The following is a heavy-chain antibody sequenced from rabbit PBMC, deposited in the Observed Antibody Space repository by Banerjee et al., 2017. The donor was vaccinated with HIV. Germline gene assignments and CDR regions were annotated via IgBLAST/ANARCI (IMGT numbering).Heavy chain of an antibody. J-gene: IGHJ4*01. V-gene: IGHV1S45*01. Sequence: QEQLKETGGGLVQPGGSLTLSCKASGFDFSSYYMSWVRQAPGKGLEWIACIYAGSVGNTYYANWAKGRFTISKTSSTTVTLQLTSLTAADTATYFCATRDYSYGYVNLWGPGTLVTVS. D-gene: IGHD6-1*01. CDR3: ATRDYSYGYVNL. CDR2: IYAGSVGNT. CDR1: GFDFSSYYM.